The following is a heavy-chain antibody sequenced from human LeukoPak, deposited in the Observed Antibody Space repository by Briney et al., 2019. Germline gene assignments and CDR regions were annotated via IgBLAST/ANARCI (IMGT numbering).Heavy chain of an antibody. Sequence: GGSLRLSCAASGFTFSSYAMSWVRQAPGKGLEWVSGISSCGGSTYYADSVKGRFTISRDNSKSTLSLQMNSLRAEDTAVYYCAKNLNPFDSWGQGILVTVSS. CDR1: GFTFSSYA. J-gene: IGHJ4*02. CDR2: ISSCGGST. V-gene: IGHV3-23*01. CDR3: AKNLNPFDS.